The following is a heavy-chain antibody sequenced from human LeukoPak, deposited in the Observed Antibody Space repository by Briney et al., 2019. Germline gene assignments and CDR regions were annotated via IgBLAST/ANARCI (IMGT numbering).Heavy chain of an antibody. Sequence: QSGGSLRLSCAGSGFIFNNYATHWVRQPPGKGLEWVSGISGSGSSTYYADSVKGRFTLSRDYPKNTLYLQMNSLRAEDTAVYFCAKYSGSYYYPPNWDSWGQGTLVTVSS. CDR2: ISGSGSST. CDR3: AKYSGSYYYPPNWDS. V-gene: IGHV3-23*01. D-gene: IGHD1-26*01. J-gene: IGHJ4*02. CDR1: GFIFNNYA.